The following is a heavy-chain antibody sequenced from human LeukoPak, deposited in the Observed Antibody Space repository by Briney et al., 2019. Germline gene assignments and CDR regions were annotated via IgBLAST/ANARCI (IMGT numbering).Heavy chain of an antibody. CDR2: IKQDGSEK. V-gene: IGHV3-7*01. D-gene: IGHD6-19*01. Sequence: PGGPLRLSCAASGFTFSNAWMSWVRQAPGKGLEWVANIKQDGSEKYYVDSVKGRFTISRDNAKNSLYLQMNSLRAEDTAVYYCAREDSSGYYWGQGTLVTVSS. J-gene: IGHJ4*02. CDR1: GFTFSNAW. CDR3: AREDSSGYY.